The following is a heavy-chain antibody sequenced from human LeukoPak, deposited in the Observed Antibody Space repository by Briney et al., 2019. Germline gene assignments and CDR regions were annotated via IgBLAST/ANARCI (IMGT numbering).Heavy chain of an antibody. D-gene: IGHD1-26*01. Sequence: PGGSLRLSCAASGFTFSSYDMNWVRQAPGKGLEWVSYISSSSSTIYYADSVKGRFTISRDNAKNSLYLQMNSLRAEDTAVYYCVRGEAHDSWGQGALITVSS. CDR1: GFTFSSYD. V-gene: IGHV3-48*04. CDR2: ISSSSSTI. J-gene: IGHJ4*02. CDR3: VRGEAHDS.